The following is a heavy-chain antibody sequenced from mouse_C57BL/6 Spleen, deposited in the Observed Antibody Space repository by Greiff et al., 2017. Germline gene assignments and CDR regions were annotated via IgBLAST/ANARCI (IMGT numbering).Heavy chain of an antibody. J-gene: IGHJ4*01. CDR1: GFTFSSYT. Sequence: EVMLVESGGGLVKPGGSLKLSCAASGFTFSSYTMSWVRQTPEKRLEWVATISGGGGNTYYPDSVKGRFTISRDNAKNTLYLQMSSLRSEDTALYNCARHNYGSSHDAMDYWGQGTSVTVSS. V-gene: IGHV5-9*01. CDR2: ISGGGGNT. CDR3: ARHNYGSSHDAMDY. D-gene: IGHD1-1*01.